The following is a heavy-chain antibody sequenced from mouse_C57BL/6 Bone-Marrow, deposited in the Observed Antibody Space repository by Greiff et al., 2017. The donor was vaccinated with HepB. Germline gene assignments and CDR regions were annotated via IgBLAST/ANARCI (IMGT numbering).Heavy chain of an antibody. CDR3: ARYHLLLRHYFDY. J-gene: IGHJ2*01. V-gene: IGHV1-50*01. CDR2: IDPSDSYT. CDR1: GYTFTSYW. D-gene: IGHD1-1*01. Sequence: QVQLKQPGAELVKPGASVKLSCKASGYTFTSYWMQWVKQRPGQGLEWIGEIDPSDSYTNYNQKFKGKATLTVDTSSSTAYMQLSSLTSEDSAVYYCARYHLLLRHYFDYWGQGTTLTVSS.